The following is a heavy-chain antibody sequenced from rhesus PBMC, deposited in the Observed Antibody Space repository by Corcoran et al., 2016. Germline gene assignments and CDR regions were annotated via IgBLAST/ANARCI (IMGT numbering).Heavy chain of an antibody. CDR1: GGSIRSHY. D-gene: IGHD6-25*01. V-gene: IGHV4-173*01. J-gene: IGHJ2*01. CDR3: ARNLWHLYSASWRTNWYFDL. CDR2: FFGSGGTN. Sequence: QLQLQESGPGLLKPSETLSLTCPVSGGSIRSHYWSWTRPSTGKGREWLGQFFGSGGTNPPNPSPQSRVTFPACTSKNQCCLTLTLVTAEDKAVYFCARNLWHLYSASWRTNWYFDLWGPGIPITISS.